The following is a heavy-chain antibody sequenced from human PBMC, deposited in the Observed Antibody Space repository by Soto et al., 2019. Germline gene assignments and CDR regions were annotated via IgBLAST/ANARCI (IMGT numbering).Heavy chain of an antibody. CDR2: IIPIFGTA. CDR3: ARRRDFSAGSCYFVSYYYYGMDV. J-gene: IGHJ6*02. Sequence: SVKVSCKASGGTFSSYAISWVRQAPGQGLEWMGGIIPIFGTANYAQKFQGRVTITADESTSTAYMELSSLRSEDTAVYYCARRRDFSAGSCYFVSYYYYGMDVWGQGTTVTVSS. D-gene: IGHD2-15*01. V-gene: IGHV1-69*13. CDR1: GGTFSSYA.